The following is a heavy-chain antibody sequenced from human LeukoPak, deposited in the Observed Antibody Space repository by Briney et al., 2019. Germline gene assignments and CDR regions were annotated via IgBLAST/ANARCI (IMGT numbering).Heavy chain of an antibody. J-gene: IGHJ4*02. Sequence: SETLSLTCTVSGGSISSSSYYWVWVRQPPGKGLEWIGSIYYSGSTYYSPSLKSRVTISVDTSKNQFSLKLSSVTAADTAVYYCARQYSSSWYLFDYWGQGTLVTVSS. V-gene: IGHV4-39*07. CDR2: IYYSGST. CDR1: GGSISSSSYY. CDR3: ARQYSSSWYLFDY. D-gene: IGHD6-13*01.